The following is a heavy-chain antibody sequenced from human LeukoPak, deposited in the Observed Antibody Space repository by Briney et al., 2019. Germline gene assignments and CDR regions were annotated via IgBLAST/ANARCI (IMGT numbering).Heavy chain of an antibody. CDR1: GGSISSYY. V-gene: IGHV4-59*12. CDR3: ARGGYDSNDY. CDR2: IYYSGST. Sequence: SETLSLTCTVSGGSISSYYWSWIRQPPGKGLEWIGYIYYSGSTNYNPSLKSRVTISVDTSKNQFSLKLSSVTAADTAVYYCARGGYDSNDYWGQGTLVTVSS. D-gene: IGHD3-22*01. J-gene: IGHJ4*02.